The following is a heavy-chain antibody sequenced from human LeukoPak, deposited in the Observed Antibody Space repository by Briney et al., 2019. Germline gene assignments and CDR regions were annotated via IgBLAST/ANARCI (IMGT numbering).Heavy chain of an antibody. Sequence: SETLSLTCTVSGGSISSGGYYWSWIRQHPGKGLEWIGYIYYSGSAYYNPSLKSRVTISVDTSENQFSLKLSSVTAADTAVYYCARVNYGSATKEDYWGQGTLVTVPS. CDR3: ARVNYGSATKEDY. V-gene: IGHV4-31*03. CDR1: GGSISSGGYY. D-gene: IGHD3-10*01. J-gene: IGHJ4*02. CDR2: IYYSGSA.